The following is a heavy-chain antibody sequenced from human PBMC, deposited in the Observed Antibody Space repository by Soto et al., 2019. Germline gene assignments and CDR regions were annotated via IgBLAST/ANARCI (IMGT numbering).Heavy chain of an antibody. CDR3: ARDPALRYSSSWSFDY. J-gene: IGHJ4*02. CDR2: INPNSGGT. CDR1: GYNFTGYY. Sequence: ASVKVFCKASGYNFTGYYMHWVRQDPGQGLELMGWINPNSGGTNYAQKFQGRVTMTRDTSISTAYMEQSRLSSDATPVYYWARDPALRYSSSWSFDYWGQGTLFTVAS. D-gene: IGHD6-13*01. V-gene: IGHV1-2*02.